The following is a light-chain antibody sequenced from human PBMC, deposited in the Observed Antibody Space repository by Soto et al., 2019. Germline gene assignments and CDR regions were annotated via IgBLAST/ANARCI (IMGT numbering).Light chain of an antibody. J-gene: IGKJ1*01. V-gene: IGKV1-5*03. CDR1: QSISDS. CDR3: QQYNGYWT. Sequence: DIQMTQSPSTLSASVGDRVTITCRASQSISDSLAWYQQKPGKAPKLLIYEASNLKRGFPSRVSGRGSGTEYTLTISSLQPDDFAGYYCQQYNGYWTFGEGTKVELK. CDR2: EAS.